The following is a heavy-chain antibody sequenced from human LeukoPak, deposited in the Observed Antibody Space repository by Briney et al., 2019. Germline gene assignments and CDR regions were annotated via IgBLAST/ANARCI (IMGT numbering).Heavy chain of an antibody. CDR3: ARDPVEWELLLDY. J-gene: IGHJ4*02. CDR1: GFTFSSYW. D-gene: IGHD1-26*01. CDR2: MNIDGSEK. Sequence: GGSLRLSCAASGFTFSSYWMGWVRQAPGRRLEWVANMNIDGSEKYYADSAKGRFTISRDNARNSVYLQMNSLRVEDTAVYYCARDPVEWELLLDYWGQGTLVTVSS. V-gene: IGHV3-7*01.